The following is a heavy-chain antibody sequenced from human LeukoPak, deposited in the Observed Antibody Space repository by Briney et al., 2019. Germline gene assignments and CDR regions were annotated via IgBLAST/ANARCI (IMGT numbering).Heavy chain of an antibody. D-gene: IGHD3-10*01. Sequence: GGSLRLSCAASGFTFSSSAMSWVRQAPGKGLEWVSSISGSGSGGSTYYADSVKGRFTISRDNSKNTLYLQMNSLSAEDTAVYYCAKDRGDGSYPGYFDYWGQGTLVTVSS. CDR2: ISGSGSGGST. CDR3: AKDRGDGSYPGYFDY. J-gene: IGHJ4*02. V-gene: IGHV3-23*01. CDR1: GFTFSSSA.